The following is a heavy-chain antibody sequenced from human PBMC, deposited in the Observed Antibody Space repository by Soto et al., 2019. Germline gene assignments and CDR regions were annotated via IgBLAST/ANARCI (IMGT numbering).Heavy chain of an antibody. Sequence: QVQLVESGGGLVKPGGSLRLSCAASGFTFSDYYMSWIRQAPGKGLEWVSYITTSSNIYSADSVKGRFTISRDNAKNSLYLQINSLRAEDTAVYYCARSQGDRVVDYWGQRTLVTVSS. V-gene: IGHV3-11*01. CDR1: GFTFSDYY. CDR2: ITTSSNI. CDR3: ARSQGDRVVDY. D-gene: IGHD2-21*01. J-gene: IGHJ4*02.